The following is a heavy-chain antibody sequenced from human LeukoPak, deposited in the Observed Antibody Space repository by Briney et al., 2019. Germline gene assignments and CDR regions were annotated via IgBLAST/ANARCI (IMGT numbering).Heavy chain of an antibody. CDR1: GGSISNTNW. J-gene: IGHJ4*02. V-gene: IGHV4-4*02. CDR3: ARGRWSGSYSRYFDY. Sequence: PSGTLSLTCGVSGGSISNTNWWSWVRQPPGQGLEWIVEISLTVLTHYNPSLESRVTVSLGKSKNNLSPNLISVTAADTAVYYCARGRWSGSYSRYFDYWGQGTLVTVSS. CDR2: ISLTVLT. D-gene: IGHD1-26*01.